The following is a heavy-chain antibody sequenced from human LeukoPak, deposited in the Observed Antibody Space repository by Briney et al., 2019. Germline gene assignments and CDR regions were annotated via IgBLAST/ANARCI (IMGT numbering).Heavy chain of an antibody. D-gene: IGHD3-10*01. V-gene: IGHV3-20*04. Sequence: GGSLRLSCAASGFTFDDYGMSWVRQAPGKGLEWVSGINWNGGSTGYADSVKGRFTISRDNAKNSLYLQMNSLRAEDTALYYCARESVDYYGSGSYYFFDYWGQGTLVTVSS. CDR1: GFTFDDYG. J-gene: IGHJ4*02. CDR3: ARESVDYYGSGSYYFFDY. CDR2: INWNGGST.